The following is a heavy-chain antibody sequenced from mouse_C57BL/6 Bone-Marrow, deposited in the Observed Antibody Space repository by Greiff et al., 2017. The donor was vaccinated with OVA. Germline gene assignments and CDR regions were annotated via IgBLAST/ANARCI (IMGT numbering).Heavy chain of an antibody. J-gene: IGHJ2*01. V-gene: IGHV1-55*01. CDR3: AKKGLLWLRRGFDY. CDR2: IYPGSGRT. Sequence: QVQLQQPGAELVKPGASVKMSCKASGYTFTSYWITWVKQRPGQGLEWIGDIYPGSGRTSFNEKFKSKATLTVDTSSSTAYMQLSSLTSEDSAVYYCAKKGLLWLRRGFDYWGQGTTLTVST. CDR1: GYTFTSYW. D-gene: IGHD2-2*01.